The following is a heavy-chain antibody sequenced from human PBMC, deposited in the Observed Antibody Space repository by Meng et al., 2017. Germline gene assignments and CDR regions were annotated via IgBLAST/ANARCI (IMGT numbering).Heavy chain of an antibody. CDR1: GGSISSSNW. V-gene: IGHV4-4*02. Sequence: GQLQEPGPGLVKPSGTLSLTCAVSGGSISSSNWWSWVRRPPGKGLEWIGEIYHSGSTNYNPSLKSRVTISVDKSKNQFSLKLSSVTAADTAVYYCARVVAATTLFLDYWGQGTLVTVSS. CDR2: IYHSGST. J-gene: IGHJ4*02. CDR3: ARVVAATTLFLDY. D-gene: IGHD2-15*01.